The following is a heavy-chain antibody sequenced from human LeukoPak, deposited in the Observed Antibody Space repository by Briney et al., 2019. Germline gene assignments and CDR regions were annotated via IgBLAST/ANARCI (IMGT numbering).Heavy chain of an antibody. CDR2: IFYSGNT. J-gene: IGHJ4*02. V-gene: IGHV4-59*08. D-gene: IGHD3-22*01. Sequence: PSETLSLTCAVYGGSISSYYWSWIRQPPGKGLEWIGYIFYSGNTNYNPSLKSRVTISVETSKNQFSLKLSSVTAADTAVYYCARHGGQSSGYYYWGQGTLVTVSS. CDR1: GGSISSYY. CDR3: ARHGGQSSGYYY.